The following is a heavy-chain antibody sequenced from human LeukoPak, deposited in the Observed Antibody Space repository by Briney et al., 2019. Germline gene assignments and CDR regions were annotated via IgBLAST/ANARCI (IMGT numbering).Heavy chain of an antibody. D-gene: IGHD6-6*01. Sequence: GGSLRLSCAASGFTVSSNYMSWVRQAPGKGLEWVSVIYSGGSTYYADSVKGRFTISRHNSKNTLYLQMNSLRAEDTAVYYCARDPSGSSYYYYYYMDVWGKGTTVTVSS. CDR2: IYSGGST. CDR1: GFTVSSNY. V-gene: IGHV3-53*04. J-gene: IGHJ6*03. CDR3: ARDPSGSSYYYYYYMDV.